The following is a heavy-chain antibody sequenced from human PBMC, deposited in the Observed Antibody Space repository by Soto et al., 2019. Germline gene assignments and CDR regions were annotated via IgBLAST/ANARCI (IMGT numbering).Heavy chain of an antibody. Sequence: SETRSLTCTVAGGSISSGGYYWSWIRQHPGKGLEWIGYIYYSGSTYYNPSLKSRVTISVDTSKNQFSLKLSSVTAADTAVYYCARTPVPDIAAAGINWFDPWGQGTLVTVSS. J-gene: IGHJ5*02. V-gene: IGHV4-31*03. D-gene: IGHD6-13*01. CDR3: ARTPVPDIAAAGINWFDP. CDR1: GGSISSGGYY. CDR2: IYYSGST.